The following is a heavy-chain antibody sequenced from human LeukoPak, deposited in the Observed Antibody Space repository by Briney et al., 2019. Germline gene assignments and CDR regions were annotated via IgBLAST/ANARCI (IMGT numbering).Heavy chain of an antibody. CDR3: ARGDRYSNLDY. D-gene: IGHD4-11*01. Sequence: GASVKVSCKASGYTFTSYDINWVRQAPGQGLEWMGLINPSGGTTGYAQKFRGRVTMTRDTSTSTIYMELSSLRSEDTAVYYCARGDRYSNLDYWGQGTLVTVSS. CDR2: INPSGGTT. CDR1: GYTFTSYD. J-gene: IGHJ4*02. V-gene: IGHV1-46*01.